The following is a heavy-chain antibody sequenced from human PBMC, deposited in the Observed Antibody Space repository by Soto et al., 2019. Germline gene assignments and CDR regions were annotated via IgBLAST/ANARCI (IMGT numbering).Heavy chain of an antibody. D-gene: IGHD2-2*01. CDR2: IYYSGST. V-gene: IGHV4-39*01. CDR3: ARLHCSSPNCVPLDP. Sequence: QLQLQESGPGLVKPSETLSLTCTVSGGSISDDTYYWGWIRQPPGKGLEWIGSIYYSGSTSYNPSLKSRVTMSVDTSTKQLSLRLSSVTAADTAVYYCARLHCSSPNCVPLDPWGQGTLVTVSS. CDR1: GGSISDDTYY. J-gene: IGHJ5*02.